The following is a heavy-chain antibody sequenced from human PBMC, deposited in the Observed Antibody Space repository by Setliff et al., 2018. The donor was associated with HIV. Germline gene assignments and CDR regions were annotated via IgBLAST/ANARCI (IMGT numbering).Heavy chain of an antibody. J-gene: IGHJ4*02. D-gene: IGHD6-13*01. CDR1: EYTFIDYF. V-gene: IGHV1-2*02. CDR2: ISPYNGDT. CDR3: ARAPQTSSNWRIWDY. Sequence: ASVKVSCKAFEYTFIDYFIHWVRQAPGQGLEWMGWISPYNGDTKILQKFRGRVTMTRDTSINTAYMELSSLRSEDTAVYYCARAPQTSSNWRIWDYWGQGTLVTVSS.